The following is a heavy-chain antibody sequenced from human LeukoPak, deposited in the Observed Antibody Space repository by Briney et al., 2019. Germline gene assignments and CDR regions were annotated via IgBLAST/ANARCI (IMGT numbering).Heavy chain of an antibody. D-gene: IGHD5-24*01. V-gene: IGHV3-7*01. CDR3: AKDRGWLQFDY. J-gene: IGHJ4*02. CDR1: GLTFSRYW. CDR2: IKEDGSEK. Sequence: GGSLRLSCAASGLTFSRYWMSWVRQAPGKGLEWVANIKEDGSEKYYVDSVKGRFTISRDNAKNSLYLQMNSLRAEDTAVYYCAKDRGWLQFDYWGQGTLVTVSS.